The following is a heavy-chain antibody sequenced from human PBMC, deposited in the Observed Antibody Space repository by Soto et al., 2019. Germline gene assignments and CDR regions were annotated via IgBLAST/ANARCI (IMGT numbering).Heavy chain of an antibody. CDR3: ARGGYSYGDTGYYYCDYGMWG. J-gene: IGHJ6*02. D-gene: IGHD5-18*01. V-gene: IGHV4-34*01. CDR1: GGSFSGYY. CDR2: INHSGST. Sequence: PSETLSLTCAVSGGSFSGYYWSWIRQPPGKGLEWLGDINHSGSTNYNPSLKSRVTISVDTSKNQFSLKLSSVTAADTAVYYCARGGYSYGDTGYYYCDYGMWGWGQVTTFTVAS.